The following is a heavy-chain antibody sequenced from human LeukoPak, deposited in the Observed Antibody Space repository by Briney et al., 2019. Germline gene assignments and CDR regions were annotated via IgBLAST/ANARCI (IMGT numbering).Heavy chain of an antibody. Sequence: GGSLRLSCAASGFTVSSNYMSWVRQAPGKGLEWGSVIYSGGSTYYADSVKGRFTISRDNSKNTLYLQMNSLRAEDTAVYYCASGYYDSSGYYYALDYWGQGTLVTVSS. CDR2: IYSGGST. CDR1: GFTVSSNY. D-gene: IGHD3-22*01. J-gene: IGHJ4*02. V-gene: IGHV3-66*01. CDR3: ASGYYDSSGYYYALDY.